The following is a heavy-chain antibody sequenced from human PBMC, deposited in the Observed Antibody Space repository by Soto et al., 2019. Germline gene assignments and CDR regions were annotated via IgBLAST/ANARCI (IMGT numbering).Heavy chain of an antibody. D-gene: IGHD3-9*01. J-gene: IGHJ6*02. V-gene: IGHV3-74*01. Sequence: PGGSLRLSCAASGVTFSGYWRHWVRQAPGKGLVWVSRINSDGSSTSYADSVKGRFTISRDNAKNTLYLQMNSLRAEDTAVYYCARDEYYDILTGYYIYYYGMDVWGQGTTVTVPS. CDR3: ARDEYYDILTGYYIYYYGMDV. CDR1: GVTFSGYW. CDR2: INSDGSST.